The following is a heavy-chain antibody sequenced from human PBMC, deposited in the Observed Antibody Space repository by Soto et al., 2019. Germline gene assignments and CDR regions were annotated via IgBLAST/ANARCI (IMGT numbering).Heavy chain of an antibody. CDR2: IVPMFGTA. CDR3: ARDGDPGYSFWSGPLGGGRFDP. Sequence: QVQLVQSGAEVKEPGSSVNVSCKTSGGTFGNTAVTWVRQDPGQGLEWIGGIVPMFGTANYAQKFRGRVTITADESTSTAYMELSSLRSDDTAVYYCARDGDPGYSFWSGPLGGGRFDPWGQGTLVTVSS. CDR1: GGTFGNTA. J-gene: IGHJ5*02. V-gene: IGHV1-69*12. D-gene: IGHD3-3*01.